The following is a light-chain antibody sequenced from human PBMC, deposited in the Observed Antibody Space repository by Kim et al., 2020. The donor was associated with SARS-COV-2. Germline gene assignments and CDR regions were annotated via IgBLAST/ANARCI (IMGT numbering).Light chain of an antibody. CDR3: TSYKGADTVV. V-gene: IGLV2-14*03. Sequence: QSALTQPASVSGSPGQSITISCTGTSSLVGDYNYVSWYQQHPDKAPKLIIYDVSDRPSGVSTHFSGSKSGNTASLTISGLQAADEADYYCTSYKGADTVVFGGGTKLTVL. CDR1: SSLVGDYNY. J-gene: IGLJ2*01. CDR2: DVS.